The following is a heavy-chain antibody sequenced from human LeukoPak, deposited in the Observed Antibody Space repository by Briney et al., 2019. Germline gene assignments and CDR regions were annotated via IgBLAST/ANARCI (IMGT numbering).Heavy chain of an antibody. Sequence: PGGSLRLSCAASGFTVSSNFMTWVRQAPGKGLEWVSVISSGGTTYYADSVKGRFTISRHISKNTVYLQMNSLRAEDTAVYYCARDRSYGHFAWGYWGQGTLVTVSS. V-gene: IGHV3-53*04. CDR2: ISSGGTT. D-gene: IGHD4-17*01. CDR3: ARDRSYGHFAWGY. J-gene: IGHJ4*02. CDR1: GFTVSSNF.